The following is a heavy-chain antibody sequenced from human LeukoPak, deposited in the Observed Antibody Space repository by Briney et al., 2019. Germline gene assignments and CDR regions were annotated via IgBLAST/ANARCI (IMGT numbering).Heavy chain of an antibody. D-gene: IGHD6-19*01. V-gene: IGHV1-69*13. Sequence: SVKVSCKASGYTFTSYGISWVRQAPGQGLEWMGGIIPIFGTANYAQKFQGRVTITADESTSTAYMELSSLRSEDTAVYYCARAVAGTSYYFDYWGQGTLVTVSS. CDR2: IIPIFGTA. CDR1: GYTFTSYG. J-gene: IGHJ4*02. CDR3: ARAVAGTSYYFDY.